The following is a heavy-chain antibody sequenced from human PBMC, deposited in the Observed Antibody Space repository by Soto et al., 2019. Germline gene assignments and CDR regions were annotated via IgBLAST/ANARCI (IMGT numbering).Heavy chain of an antibody. J-gene: IGHJ4*02. CDR1: VYSFTSYA. V-gene: IGHV1-3*01. CDR3: AGTSY. CDR2: INAGNGNT. Sequence: GXSVKVSCKASVYSFTSYAMHWVRQAPGQRLEWMGWINAGNGNTKYSQQFQGRVTITRDTSASTAYMELSSLRPEETVVYYCAGTSYWGQGTLVTVPQ.